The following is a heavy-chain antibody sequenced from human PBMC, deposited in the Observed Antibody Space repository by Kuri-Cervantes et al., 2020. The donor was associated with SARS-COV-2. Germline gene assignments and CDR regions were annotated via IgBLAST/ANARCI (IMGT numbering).Heavy chain of an antibody. J-gene: IGHJ5*02. V-gene: IGHV3-30*18. D-gene: IGHD6-6*01. CDR3: AKSSGAARYNWFDP. Sequence: GESLKISCAASGFTFSSYWMSWVRQAPGKGLEWVAVISYDGSNKYYADSVKGRFTISRDNSKNTLYLQMNSLRAEDTAVYYCAKSSGAARYNWFDPWGQGTLVTVSS. CDR1: GFTFSSYW. CDR2: ISYDGSNK.